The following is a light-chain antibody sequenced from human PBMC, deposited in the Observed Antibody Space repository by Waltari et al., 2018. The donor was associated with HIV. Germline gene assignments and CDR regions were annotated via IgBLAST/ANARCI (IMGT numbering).Light chain of an antibody. Sequence: DIQMTQSPSTLSASVGDRVTITCRASQTIGSWLAWYQQKPGKVPNLLIYKASNLEGGVPSRFSGSGSGTEFTLTISSLQPDDFATYDCQHYNSYSFGQGTKLEIK. J-gene: IGKJ2*01. CDR3: QHYNSYS. CDR2: KAS. V-gene: IGKV1-5*03. CDR1: QTIGSW.